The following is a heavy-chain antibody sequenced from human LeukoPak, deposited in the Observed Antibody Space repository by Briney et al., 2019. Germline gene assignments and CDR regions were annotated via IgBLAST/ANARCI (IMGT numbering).Heavy chain of an antibody. V-gene: IGHV3-23*01. J-gene: IGHJ4*02. CDR2: ISGSGGST. Sequence: PGGSLRLSCAASGFTFSSYGMSWVRQAPGKGLEWVSAISGSGGSTYYADSVKGRFTISRDNSKNTLYLQMNSLRAEDTAVYYCAKDRDIVVVPAAITSDYWGQGTLVTVSS. CDR1: GFTFSSYG. D-gene: IGHD2-2*02. CDR3: AKDRDIVVVPAAITSDY.